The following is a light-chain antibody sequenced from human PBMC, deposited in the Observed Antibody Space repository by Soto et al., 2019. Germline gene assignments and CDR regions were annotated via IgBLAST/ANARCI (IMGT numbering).Light chain of an antibody. Sequence: EIVLTQSPVTLSLSPGERATLSFRASQTVSSYLAWYQQKPGQAPRLLIYDASNRATGIPARFSGSGSGTDFTLTISSLEPEDFAVYYCQQRSNWPREITFGQGTRLEIK. CDR2: DAS. J-gene: IGKJ5*01. CDR3: QQRSNWPREIT. V-gene: IGKV3-11*01. CDR1: QTVSSY.